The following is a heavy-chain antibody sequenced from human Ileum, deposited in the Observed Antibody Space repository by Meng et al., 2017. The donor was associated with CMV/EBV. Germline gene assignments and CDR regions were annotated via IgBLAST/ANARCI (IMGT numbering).Heavy chain of an antibody. J-gene: IGHJ6*02. CDR3: ARAGSGRSSSSCYLCPMDV. D-gene: IGHD2-15*01. CDR1: GYTFSEYG. V-gene: IGHV1-18*01. Sequence: ASVKVSCKTSGYTFSEYGISWVRQASGEGLEWMGWISAYSNHTKYAQKLQGRVTMTTDPSTSTAFMELRSLRSDDTAVYFCARAGSGRSSSSCYLCPMDVWGQGTTVTVSS. CDR2: ISAYSNHT.